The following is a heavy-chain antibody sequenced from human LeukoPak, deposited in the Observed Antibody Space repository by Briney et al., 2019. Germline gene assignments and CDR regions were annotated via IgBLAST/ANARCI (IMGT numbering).Heavy chain of an antibody. CDR2: ISGNTSYI. CDR3: AREEMGGTTRSGALT. J-gene: IGHJ5*02. V-gene: IGHV3-21*01. D-gene: IGHD1-14*01. Sequence: GGSLRLSCVGSGFSLFSYSINWVRQAPGKGLEWVSSISGNTSYIYYADSVKGRFTISRDNAENSLYLQMNSLRAEDTAVYYCAREEMGGTTRSGALTWGQGTLVTVSS. CDR1: GFSLFSYS.